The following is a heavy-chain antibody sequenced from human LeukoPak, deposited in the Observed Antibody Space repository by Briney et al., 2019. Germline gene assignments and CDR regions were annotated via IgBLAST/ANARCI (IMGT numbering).Heavy chain of an antibody. J-gene: IGHJ6*03. D-gene: IGHD6-13*01. CDR2: IYYSGGT. Sequence: SETLSLTCTVSGGSISSHYWSWIRQPPGKGLEWIGYIYYSGGTNYNPSLKSRVTISVDTSKNQFSLKLSSVTAADTAVYYCARVGSSSWYDYYYYYMDVWGKGTTVTVSS. V-gene: IGHV4-59*11. CDR3: ARVGSSSWYDYYYYYMDV. CDR1: GGSISSHY.